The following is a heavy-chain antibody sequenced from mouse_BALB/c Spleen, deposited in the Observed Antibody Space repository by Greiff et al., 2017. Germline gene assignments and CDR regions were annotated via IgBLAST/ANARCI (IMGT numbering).Heavy chain of an antibody. D-gene: IGHD1-2*01. CDR2: ISYDGSN. Sequence: VQLQQSGPGLVKPSQSLSLTCSVTGYSITSGYYWNWIRQFPGNKLEWMGYISYDGSNNYNPSLKNRISITRDTSKNQFFLKLNSVTTEDTATYYCARSYYGYAYWGQGTLVTVSA. CDR3: ARSYYGYAY. V-gene: IGHV3-6*02. CDR1: GYSITSGYY. J-gene: IGHJ3*01.